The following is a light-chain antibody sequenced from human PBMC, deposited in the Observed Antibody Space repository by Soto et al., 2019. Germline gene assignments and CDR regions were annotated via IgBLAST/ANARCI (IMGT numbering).Light chain of an antibody. CDR2: EVF. CDR3: NSYTRSNPYV. J-gene: IGLJ1*01. CDR1: SSDVGSYNR. Sequence: QSALTQPPSVSGSPGQSVTISCTGTSSDVGSYNRVSWYRQPPGTAPKLMIYEVFNRPSGVPDRFSGSKSGNTASLTISGLQAEDEAYYYCNSYTRSNPYVFGTGTKLTVL. V-gene: IGLV2-18*02.